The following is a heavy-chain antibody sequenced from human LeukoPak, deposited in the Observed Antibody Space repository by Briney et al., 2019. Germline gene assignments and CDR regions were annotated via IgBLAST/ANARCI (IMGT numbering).Heavy chain of an antibody. CDR3: ARAGAWELHFDY. D-gene: IGHD1-26*01. V-gene: IGHV3-30*02. CDR1: GFTFSSYG. Sequence: PAGSLRLSCAASGFTFSSYGMHWVRQAPGKGLEWVAFIRYDGSNKYYADSVKGRFTISRDNSKNTLYLQMNSLRAEDTAVYYCARAGAWELHFDYWGQGALVAVSS. CDR2: IRYDGSNK. J-gene: IGHJ4*02.